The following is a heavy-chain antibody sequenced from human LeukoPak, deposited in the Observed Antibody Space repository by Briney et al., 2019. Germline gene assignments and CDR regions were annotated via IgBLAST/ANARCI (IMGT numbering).Heavy chain of an antibody. CDR2: IYHSGST. CDR3: ARAEVVGAHLRSGYFQH. J-gene: IGHJ1*01. V-gene: IGHV4-4*02. Sequence: SETLSLTCAVSGGSVSSSNWWSWVRQPPGKGLEWIGEIYHSGSTNYNPSLKSRVTISVDKSKNQFSLNVSSVTAADTAVYYCARAEVVGAHLRSGYFQHWGQGTLVIVSS. CDR1: GGSVSSSNW. D-gene: IGHD1-26*01.